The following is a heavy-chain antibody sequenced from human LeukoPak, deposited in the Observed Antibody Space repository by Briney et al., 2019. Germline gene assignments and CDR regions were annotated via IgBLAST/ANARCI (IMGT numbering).Heavy chain of an antibody. CDR2: IYYSGST. CDR3: ARRRDSGSFV. D-gene: IGHD1-26*01. Sequence: LXXTXTVXXXXXXXXXYYXXXXRXXXXXXXEWIGSIYYSGSTYYNPSLKSRVTISVDTSKNQFSLKLSSVTAADTAVYYCARRRDSGSFVWGQGTLVTVSS. J-gene: IGHJ4*02. CDR1: XXXXXXXXYY. V-gene: IGHV4-39*01.